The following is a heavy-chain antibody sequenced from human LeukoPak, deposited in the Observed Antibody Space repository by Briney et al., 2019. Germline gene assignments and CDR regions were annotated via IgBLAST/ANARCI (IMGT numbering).Heavy chain of an antibody. D-gene: IGHD3-10*01. CDR1: GGSINSYY. CDR3: ARGGYYYGSGSYYPFDY. Sequence: SETLSLTCTVSGGSINSYYWSWIRQPPGKGLEWIGYIYYSGSTNYNPSLKSRVTISIDTSKNQFSLKLSSVTAADTAVYYCARGGYYYGSGSYYPFDYWGQGTLVTVSS. V-gene: IGHV4-59*01. CDR2: IYYSGST. J-gene: IGHJ4*02.